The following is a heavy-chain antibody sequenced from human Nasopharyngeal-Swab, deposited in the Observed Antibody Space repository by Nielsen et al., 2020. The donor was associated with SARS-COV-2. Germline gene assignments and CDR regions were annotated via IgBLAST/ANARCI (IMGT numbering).Heavy chain of an antibody. CDR3: AAAISSSWYHYYYYGMDV. CDR2: ISAYNGNT. J-gene: IGHJ6*02. CDR1: GYTFTSYG. V-gene: IGHV1-18*01. Sequence: ASVKVSCKASGYTFTSYGISWVRQAPGQGLEWMGWISAYNGNTNYAQKLQGRVTMTTDTSTSTAYMELRSLRSDDTAVYYCAAAISSSWYHYYYYGMDVWGQGTTVTVSS. D-gene: IGHD6-13*01.